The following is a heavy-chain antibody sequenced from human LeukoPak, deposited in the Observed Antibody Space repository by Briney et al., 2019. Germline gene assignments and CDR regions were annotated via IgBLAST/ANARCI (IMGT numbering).Heavy chain of an antibody. V-gene: IGHV1-18*01. CDR2: ISGYNGNT. CDR3: TRSLGDSSGYYPLPFDY. D-gene: IGHD3-22*01. J-gene: IGHJ4*02. Sequence: VASVKVSCKASGYTFSNYGITWVRQAPGQGLEWMGWISGYNGNTNFATKLQGRVSMTTDTSTYTSDMELRSLRSDDTAVYYCTRSLGDSSGYYPLPFDYWGQGTLVIVSS. CDR1: GYTFSNYG.